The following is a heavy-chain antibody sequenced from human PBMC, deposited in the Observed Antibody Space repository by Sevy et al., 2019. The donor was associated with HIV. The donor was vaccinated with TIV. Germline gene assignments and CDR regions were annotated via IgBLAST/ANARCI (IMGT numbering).Heavy chain of an antibody. D-gene: IGHD3-22*01. Sequence: GGSLRLSCAASGFTFSSYAMHWVRQAPGKGLEWVAVISYDGSNKYYADSVKGRFAISRNNSKNTLCLQMNSLRAADTAVYYCARVTVGGYYDSSGYPPDYWGQGTLVTVSS. CDR1: GFTFSSYA. CDR2: ISYDGSNK. CDR3: ARVTVGGYYDSSGYPPDY. V-gene: IGHV3-30*09. J-gene: IGHJ4*02.